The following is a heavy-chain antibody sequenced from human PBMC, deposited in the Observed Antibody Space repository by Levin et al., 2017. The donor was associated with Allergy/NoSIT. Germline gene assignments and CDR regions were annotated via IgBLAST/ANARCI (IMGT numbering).Heavy chain of an antibody. J-gene: IGHJ2*01. CDR2: IYYSGST. CDR3: ARGATPPGLPTLLLSINWYFDR. Sequence: PSETLSLTCTVSGGSISSYYWSWIRQPPGKGLEWIGYIYYSGSTDYNPSLKSRVTISVDTSKNQFSLKLSSVTAADTAVYYCARGATPPGLPTLLLSINWYFDRWGRGTLVTVSS. CDR1: GGSISSYY. V-gene: IGHV4-59*01. D-gene: IGHD3-22*01.